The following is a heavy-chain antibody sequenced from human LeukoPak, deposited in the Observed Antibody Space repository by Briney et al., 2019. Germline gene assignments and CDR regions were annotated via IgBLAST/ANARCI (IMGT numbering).Heavy chain of an antibody. J-gene: IGHJ4*02. D-gene: IGHD3-3*01. CDR2: INYSGVT. V-gene: IGHV4-30-4*01. CDR3: ARAHDFWSGYSFDC. CDR1: GSSFDGGGYY. Sequence: PSQTLSLTCSVSGSSFDGGGYYWNWIRQTPGKGLEWIGFINYSGVTYYNPSLKSRVTISRDTSKMQFSLELSSVTAADTAVYFCARAHDFWSGYSFDCWGQGTLVTVSS.